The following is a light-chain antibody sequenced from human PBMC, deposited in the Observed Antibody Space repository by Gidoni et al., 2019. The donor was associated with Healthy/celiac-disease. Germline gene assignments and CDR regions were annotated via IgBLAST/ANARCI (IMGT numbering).Light chain of an antibody. V-gene: IGKV2-28*01. J-gene: IGKJ1*01. CDR3: RQALQTPRT. Sequence: DIVMTQSPLSLPVTPGEPASISCRSSQSLLHSNGYNYLDWDLQKPGQSPQLRIYLGSNRASGVPDRFSGSGSGTDFTLKISRVEAEDVGVYYCRQALQTPRTFGQGTKVEIK. CDR2: LGS. CDR1: QSLLHSNGYNY.